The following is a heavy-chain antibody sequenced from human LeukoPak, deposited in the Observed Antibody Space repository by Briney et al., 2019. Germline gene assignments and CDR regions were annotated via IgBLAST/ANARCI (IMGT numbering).Heavy chain of an antibody. Sequence: GGSLRLSCAASGFTFSGSAMHWVRQASGKGLEWVGRIRSKANSYATAYAASVNGRFTISRDDSKNTAYLQMNSLKTEDTAVYYCTRARYDYVWGNLDYWGQGTLVTVSS. CDR3: TRARYDYVWGNLDY. D-gene: IGHD3-16*01. J-gene: IGHJ4*02. CDR1: GFTFSGSA. CDR2: IRSKANSYAT. V-gene: IGHV3-73*01.